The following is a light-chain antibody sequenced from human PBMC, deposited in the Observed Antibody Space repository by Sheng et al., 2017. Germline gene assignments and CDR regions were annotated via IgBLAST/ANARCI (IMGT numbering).Light chain of an antibody. CDR1: QGISSA. J-gene: IGKJ2*03. V-gene: IGKV1D-13*01. CDR2: DAS. Sequence: AIQLTQSPSSLSASVGDRVTITCRASQGISSALAWYQQKPGKAPKLLIYDASSLESGVPSRFSGSGSGTDFTLTISSLQSEDFAVYYCQHYEKWPYSFGQGTKVEIK. CDR3: QHYEKWPYS.